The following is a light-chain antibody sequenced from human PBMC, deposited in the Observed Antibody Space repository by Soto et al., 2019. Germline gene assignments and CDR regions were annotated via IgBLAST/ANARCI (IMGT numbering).Light chain of an antibody. J-gene: IGLJ3*02. CDR3: QSYDNSLIGSV. V-gene: IGLV1-40*01. Sequence: QAVVTQPPAVSGAPGQRVTISCTGSSSNIGAGYVVHWYQQHPGTAPKLLIYDHTNRPSGVPDRFSGSKSGTSASLAITGLQAEDEADYYCQSYDNSLIGSVFGGGTQLTVL. CDR2: DHT. CDR1: SSNIGAGYV.